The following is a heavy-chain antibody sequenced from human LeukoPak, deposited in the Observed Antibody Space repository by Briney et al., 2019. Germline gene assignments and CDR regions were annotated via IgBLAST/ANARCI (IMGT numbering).Heavy chain of an antibody. J-gene: IGHJ4*02. Sequence: GGSLRLSCAASGFTFSDYYMNWIRQAPGKGLEWVSYISSSAGTIYYADSVKGRFTISRDNAKNSLYLQMNSLRAEDTAVYYCARLHSSSSTSLQYWGQGTLVTVSS. CDR1: GFTFSDYY. CDR3: ARLHSSSSTSLQY. D-gene: IGHD6-6*01. V-gene: IGHV3-11*04. CDR2: ISSSAGTI.